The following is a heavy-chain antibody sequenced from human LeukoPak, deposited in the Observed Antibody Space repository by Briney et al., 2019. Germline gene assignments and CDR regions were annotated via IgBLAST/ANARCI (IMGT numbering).Heavy chain of an antibody. J-gene: IGHJ4*02. CDR3: ARDPADYDYVWGSYRLFDY. D-gene: IGHD3-16*02. V-gene: IGHV3-21*01. CDR1: GFTFSSYS. CDR2: ISSSSSYI. Sequence: GGSLRLSCAASGFTFSSYSMNWVRQAPGKGLEWVSSISSSSSYIYYADSVKGRFTISRDNAKNSLYLQMNSLRAEDTAVYYCARDPADYDYVWGSYRLFDYWGQGTLVTVSS.